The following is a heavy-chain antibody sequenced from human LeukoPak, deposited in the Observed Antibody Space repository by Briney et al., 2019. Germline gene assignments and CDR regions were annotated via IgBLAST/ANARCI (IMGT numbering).Heavy chain of an antibody. J-gene: IGHJ3*02. Sequence: PGGSLRLSCAASGFTFSSYGMHWVRQAPGKGLEWVAVISYDGSNKYYADSVKGRFTISRDNSKNTLYLQMNSLRAEDTAVYYCAKDGYDSSGSDAFDIWGQGTMATVSS. CDR3: AKDGYDSSGSDAFDI. CDR2: ISYDGSNK. D-gene: IGHD3-22*01. CDR1: GFTFSSYG. V-gene: IGHV3-30*18.